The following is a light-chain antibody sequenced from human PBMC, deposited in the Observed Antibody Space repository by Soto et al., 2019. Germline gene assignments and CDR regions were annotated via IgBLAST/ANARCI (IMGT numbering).Light chain of an antibody. CDR1: QSVSSY. V-gene: IGKV3-11*01. Sequence: EIVLTQSPATLPLSPGERATLSCRASQSVSSYLAWYRQKPGQAPRLLIYDASNRATGIPARFSGSGSGTDFTLTISSLEPEDFAVYYCQQRSNWPLTFGGGTKVDIK. J-gene: IGKJ4*01. CDR2: DAS. CDR3: QQRSNWPLT.